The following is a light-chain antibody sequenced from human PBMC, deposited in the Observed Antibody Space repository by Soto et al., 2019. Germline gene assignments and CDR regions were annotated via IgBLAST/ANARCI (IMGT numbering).Light chain of an antibody. V-gene: IGKV1-5*01. Sequence: DIQMTQSPSTLSASVGDRVTITCRASQSISTWLAWYQQKAGRAPRLLISDASSLQTGVPSRFSGSGSGTEFTLAISSLQSEDFATYYCQQYQGYSGTCGQGTKVEI. CDR2: DAS. CDR1: QSISTW. J-gene: IGKJ1*01. CDR3: QQYQGYSGT.